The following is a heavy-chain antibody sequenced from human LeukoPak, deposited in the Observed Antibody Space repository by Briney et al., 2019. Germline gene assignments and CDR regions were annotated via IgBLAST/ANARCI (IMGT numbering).Heavy chain of an antibody. V-gene: IGHV3-7*01. Sequence: GGSLRLSCAASGFTFTNYWLSWVRQAPGKGLEWVAKIKVDGSREYYVDSVKGRFTISRDNAKNSLYLQMNSLRAEDTAVYYCARDGIDGYIDYWGQGTRVTVSS. CDR1: GFTFTNYW. CDR3: ARDGIDGYIDY. CDR2: IKVDGSRE. J-gene: IGHJ4*02. D-gene: IGHD5-24*01.